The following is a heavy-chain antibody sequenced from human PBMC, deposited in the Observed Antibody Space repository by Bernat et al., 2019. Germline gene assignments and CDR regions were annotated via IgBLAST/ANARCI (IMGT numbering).Heavy chain of an antibody. Sequence: EVQLLESGGGLVQPGGSLRLSCAASGFTFLSYAMSWVRQAPGKGLEWVSAMSGSGMDTDYTDSVKGRFTISRDNSKDTLYLQMNSLRAEDTAVYFCVKGDYYYHDSSAYLDHWGQGTLVTVSS. J-gene: IGHJ4*02. CDR3: VKGDYYYHDSSAYLDH. V-gene: IGHV3-23*01. CDR2: MSGSGMDT. D-gene: IGHD3-22*01. CDR1: GFTFLSYA.